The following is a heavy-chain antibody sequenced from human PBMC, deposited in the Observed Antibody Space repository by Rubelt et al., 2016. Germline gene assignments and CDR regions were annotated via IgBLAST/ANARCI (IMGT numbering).Heavy chain of an antibody. J-gene: IGHJ6*02. CDR1: VGSISSSSYY. CDR3: ERGFPTYYYYGMDG. D-gene: IGHD3-10*01. CDR2: IYYSGST. V-gene: IGHV4-39*07. Sequence: QLQLQESGPGLVKPSETLSLTCTVSVGSISSSSYYWGWIRQPPGKGLEWIGSIYYSGSTYCNPSLKRRVTISVDTSKNQCSLKLSAVTAADTAVYYCERGFPTYYYYGMDGWGQGTTVTVSS.